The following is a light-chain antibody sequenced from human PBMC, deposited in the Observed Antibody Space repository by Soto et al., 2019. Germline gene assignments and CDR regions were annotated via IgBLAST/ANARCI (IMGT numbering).Light chain of an antibody. V-gene: IGKV3-15*01. Sequence: IVMTQSPATLSVSPGERATLSCRASQSVSSNLAWYQQKPGQAPRLLIFGASIRATGVPARFSAGGSGTEFTLTISSLQSEDFAIHYCQQYNDWPTYTFGQGTKVDIK. CDR3: QQYNDWPTYT. CDR1: QSVSSN. CDR2: GAS. J-gene: IGKJ2*01.